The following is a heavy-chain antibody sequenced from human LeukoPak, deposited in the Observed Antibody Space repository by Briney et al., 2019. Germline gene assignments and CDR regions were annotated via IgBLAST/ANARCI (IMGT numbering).Heavy chain of an antibody. D-gene: IGHD4-17*01. CDR3: ARVYGDYPYYFDY. CDR2: ISYDGSNK. V-gene: IGHV3-30-3*01. Sequence: GGSLRLSCAASGFTFSSYAMHLVRQAPGKGLEWVAVISYDGSNKYYADSVKGRFTISRDNSKNTLYLQMNSLRAEDTAVYYCARVYGDYPYYFDYWGQGTLVTVSS. J-gene: IGHJ4*02. CDR1: GFTFSSYA.